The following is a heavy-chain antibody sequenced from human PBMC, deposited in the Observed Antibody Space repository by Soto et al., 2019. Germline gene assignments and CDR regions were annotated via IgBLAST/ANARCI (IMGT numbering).Heavy chain of an antibody. V-gene: IGHV1-69*12. CDR3: ARERIQLWSPFDY. J-gene: IGHJ4*02. CDR2: IIPIFGTA. CDR1: GGTFSSYA. D-gene: IGHD5-18*01. Sequence: QVQLVQSGAEVKKPGSSVKVSCKASGGTFSSYAISWVRQAPGQGLEWMGGIIPIFGTANYAQKFQGRVTITADEATGTADMELSSMRSEDTAVYYCARERIQLWSPFDYWGQGTLVTVSS.